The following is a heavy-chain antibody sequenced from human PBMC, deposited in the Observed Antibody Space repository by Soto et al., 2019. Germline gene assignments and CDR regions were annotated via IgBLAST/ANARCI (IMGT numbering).Heavy chain of an antibody. CDR3: ASYSSGYYLTRFDY. CDR1: GGSISSGGYY. Sequence: SETLSLTCTVSGGSISSGGYYWSWIRQHPGKGLEWIGYIYYSGSTYYNPSLKSRVTISVDTSKNQFSLKLSSVTAADTAVYYCASYSSGYYLTRFDYWGQGTLVTVSS. J-gene: IGHJ4*02. CDR2: IYYSGST. D-gene: IGHD3-22*01. V-gene: IGHV4-31*03.